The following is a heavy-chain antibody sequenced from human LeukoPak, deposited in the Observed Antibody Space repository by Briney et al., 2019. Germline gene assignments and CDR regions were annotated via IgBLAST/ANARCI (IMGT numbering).Heavy chain of an antibody. CDR1: GGTFSSYA. CDR2: IIPIFGTA. Sequence: SVKVSCKASGGTFSSYAIIWVRQAPGQGLEWMGGIIPIFGTANYAQKFQGRVTITTDESTSTAYMELSSLRSEDTAVYYCARVRQRLVQGDAFDIWGQGTMVSVSS. J-gene: IGHJ3*02. CDR3: ARVRQRLVQGDAFDI. V-gene: IGHV1-69*05. D-gene: IGHD6-13*01.